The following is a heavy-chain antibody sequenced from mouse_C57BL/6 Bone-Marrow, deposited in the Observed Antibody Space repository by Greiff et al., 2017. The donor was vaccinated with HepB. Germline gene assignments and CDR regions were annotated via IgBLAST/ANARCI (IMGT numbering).Heavy chain of an antibody. CDR3: TTKEKRVDY. CDR1: GFNIKDDY. J-gene: IGHJ2*01. V-gene: IGHV14-4*01. Sequence: VQLQQSGAELVRPGASVKLSCTASGFNIKDDYMHWVKQRPEQGLEWIGWIDPENGDTEYATKFQGKATITADTSSNTAYLQLSSLTSEDTAVCYCTTKEKRVDYWGQGTTLTVSS. CDR2: IDPENGDT.